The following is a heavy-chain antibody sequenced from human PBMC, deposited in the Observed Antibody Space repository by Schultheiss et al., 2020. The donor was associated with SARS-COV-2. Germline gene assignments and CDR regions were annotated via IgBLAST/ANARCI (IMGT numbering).Heavy chain of an antibody. CDR3: ARGFSTWKYYYYYYYMDV. D-gene: IGHD1-1*01. CDR2: INHSGST. V-gene: IGHV4-34*01. CDR1: GGSFSGYY. Sequence: GSLRLSCAVYGGSFSGYYWSWIRQPPGKGLEWIGEINHSGSTNYNPSLKSRVTISVDTSKNQFSLKLSSVTAADTAVYYCARGFSTWKYYYYYYYMDVWGKGTTVTVSS. J-gene: IGHJ6*03.